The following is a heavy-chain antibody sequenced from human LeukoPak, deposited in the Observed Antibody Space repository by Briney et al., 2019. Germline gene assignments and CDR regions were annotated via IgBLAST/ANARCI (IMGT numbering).Heavy chain of an antibody. Sequence: SETLSLTCTVSGYFISGSSYYWGWIRQSPGKGLAWIGNIYYRGTTHFNPSLHSRVTISVDTYKNQFCLKLTSVTAADTALYFCARRTYTNNYYFDYWGQGTLVTVSS. CDR2: IYYRGTT. CDR1: GYFISGSSYY. J-gene: IGHJ4*02. V-gene: IGHV4-39*01. CDR3: ARRTYTNNYYFDY. D-gene: IGHD1-1*01.